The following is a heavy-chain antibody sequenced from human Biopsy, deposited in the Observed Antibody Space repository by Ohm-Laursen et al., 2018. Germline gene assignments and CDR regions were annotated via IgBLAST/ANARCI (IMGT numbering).Heavy chain of an antibody. CDR3: ARDRGYYSDRTVPGYFDL. V-gene: IGHV4-59*01. Sequence: SDTLSLTCTVSGDSISSYYWSWIRQPPGKGLEWIGYVYYTGSTDYNPSLQSRVTLSVDTSKNHFSLRLRSVTPADTAIYCARDRGYYSDRTVPGYFDLWGRGTLVTVSS. J-gene: IGHJ2*01. CDR2: VYYTGST. CDR1: GDSISSYY. D-gene: IGHD3-22*01.